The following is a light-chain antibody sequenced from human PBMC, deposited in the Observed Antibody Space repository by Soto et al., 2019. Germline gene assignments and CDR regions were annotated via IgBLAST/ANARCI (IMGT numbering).Light chain of an antibody. CDR1: SSDVGGYKY. Sequence: SALTQPASVSGSPGQSITISCTGTSSDVGGYKYVSWYQQHPGKAPKVMIFEVSSRPSGISNRFSGSKSGNTASLTISGLQAEDEATYYCSSYAGSSNVFGTGTKVTVL. CDR2: EVS. CDR3: SSYAGSSNV. V-gene: IGLV2-14*01. J-gene: IGLJ1*01.